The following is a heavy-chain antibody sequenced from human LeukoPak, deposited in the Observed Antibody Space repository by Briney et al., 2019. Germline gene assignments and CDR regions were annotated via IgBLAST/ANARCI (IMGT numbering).Heavy chain of an antibody. CDR1: GFTFSDYY. J-gene: IGHJ6*02. Sequence: EGSLRLSCAASGFTFSDYYMSWIRQAPGKGLEWVSYISSSGSTIYYADSVKGRFTTSRDNAKNSLYLQMNSLRAEDTAVYYCARGEGRYSLYGMDVWGQGTTVTVSS. D-gene: IGHD5-18*01. CDR3: ARGEGRYSLYGMDV. V-gene: IGHV3-11*01. CDR2: ISSSGSTI.